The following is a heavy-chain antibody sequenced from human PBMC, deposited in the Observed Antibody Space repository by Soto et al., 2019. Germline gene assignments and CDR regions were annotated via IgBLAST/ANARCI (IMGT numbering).Heavy chain of an antibody. CDR2: IPGSADST. J-gene: IGHJ3*02. V-gene: IGHV3-23*01. CDR3: AKKLPDAGSHHAFDI. CDR1: GFIFSSLA. Sequence: EVQLLESGGGLVQPGGSLRLSCAASGFIFSSLAMSWVRQAPGKGLEWVSAIPGSADSTYYADSVKGRFTISRDNSKNTLDRQMNGLSAEDTDVYYCAKKLPDAGSHHAFDIWGHGTMVTVSS. D-gene: IGHD3-10*01.